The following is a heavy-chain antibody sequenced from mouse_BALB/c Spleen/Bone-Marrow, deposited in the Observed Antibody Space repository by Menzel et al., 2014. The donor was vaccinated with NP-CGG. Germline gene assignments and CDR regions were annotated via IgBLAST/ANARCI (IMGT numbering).Heavy chain of an antibody. CDR3: ARSGDGPFAY. V-gene: IGHV14-3*02. D-gene: IGHD2-3*01. CDR1: GFNIKDNY. J-gene: IGHJ3*01. Sequence: EVQLQQSGAELVKPGASVKLSCTVSGFNIKDNYIHWVKQRPEQGLEWIGRIDPANGITKYGPKFQGKTTITTDTSSNTAYLQLSSLTSEDTAVYYCARSGDGPFAYWGRGTLVTVSA. CDR2: IDPANGIT.